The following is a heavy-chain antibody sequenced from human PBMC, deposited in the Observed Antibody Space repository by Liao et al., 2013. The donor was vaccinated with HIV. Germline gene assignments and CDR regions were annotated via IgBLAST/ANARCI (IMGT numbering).Heavy chain of an antibody. D-gene: IGHD6-19*01. CDR1: GDSISSGSYF. Sequence: QVQLQESGPGLVKPSQTLSLTCTVSGDSISSGSYFWSWIRQPAGKGLQWIGRIYTSGSTNYTPSLKSRVTISVDTSKNQFSLKLSSVTAADTAVYYCASTEANSGWPNFDYWGQGTLVTVSS. J-gene: IGHJ4*02. CDR2: IYTSGST. CDR3: ASTEANSGWPNFDY. V-gene: IGHV4-61*02.